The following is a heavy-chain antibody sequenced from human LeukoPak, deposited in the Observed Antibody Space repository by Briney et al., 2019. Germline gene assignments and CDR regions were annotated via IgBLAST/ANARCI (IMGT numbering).Heavy chain of an antibody. CDR3: ASYSYYYDSGGYLDY. V-gene: IGHV4-59*01. CDR1: GGSISSYY. CDR2: IYYSGST. J-gene: IGHJ4*02. D-gene: IGHD3-22*01. Sequence: SETLSLTCTVSGGSISSYYWSWIRQPPGKGLEWIGYIYYSGSTNYNPSLKSRVTISVDTSKNQFSLKLSSVTAADTAVYYCASYSYYYDSGGYLDYWGQGTLVTVSS.